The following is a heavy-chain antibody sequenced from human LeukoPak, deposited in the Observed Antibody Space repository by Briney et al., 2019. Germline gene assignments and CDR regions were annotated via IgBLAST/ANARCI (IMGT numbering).Heavy chain of an antibody. D-gene: IGHD3-22*01. CDR2: INQDGSEK. J-gene: IGHJ4*02. Sequence: GGSLRLSCAASGFTFSSYWMTWVRQAPGKGLVWVANINQDGSEKYYVDSVKGRFTISRDNARNSLYLQMNSLRAGDTAVYYCAGGTMIGYYFDYWGQGTLVTVSS. CDR1: GFTFSSYW. CDR3: AGGTMIGYYFDY. V-gene: IGHV3-7*04.